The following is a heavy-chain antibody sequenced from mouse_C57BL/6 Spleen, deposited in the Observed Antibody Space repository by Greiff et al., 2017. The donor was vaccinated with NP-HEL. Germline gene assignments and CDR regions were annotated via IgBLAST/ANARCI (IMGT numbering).Heavy chain of an antibody. D-gene: IGHD2-3*01. CDR2: IHPSDSDN. J-gene: IGHJ3*01. Sequence: VQLQQPGAELVKPGASVKVSCKASGYTFTSYWMHWVKQRPGQGLEWIGRIHPSDSDNNYNQKFKGKATLTVDKSSRTAYMQLSSLTSEDSAVYYCAIWEDIEGGYYPSPPWGQGTLVTVSA. V-gene: IGHV1-74*01. CDR1: GYTFTSYW. CDR3: AIWEDIEGGYYPSPP.